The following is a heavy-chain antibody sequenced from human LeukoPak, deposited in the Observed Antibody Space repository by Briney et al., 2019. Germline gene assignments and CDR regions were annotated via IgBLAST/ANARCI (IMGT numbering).Heavy chain of an antibody. V-gene: IGHV3-23*01. CDR3: AKVEDLYYYGSGSNSPPRGYYYGMDV. Sequence: GGSLRLSCAASGFTFSSYAMSWVRQAPGKGLEWVSAISGSGGSTYYADSVKGRFTISRDNSKNTLYLQMNSLRAEDTAVYYCAKVEDLYYYGSGSNSPPRGYYYGMDVWGQGTTVTVSS. CDR1: GFTFSSYA. CDR2: ISGSGGST. D-gene: IGHD3-10*01. J-gene: IGHJ6*02.